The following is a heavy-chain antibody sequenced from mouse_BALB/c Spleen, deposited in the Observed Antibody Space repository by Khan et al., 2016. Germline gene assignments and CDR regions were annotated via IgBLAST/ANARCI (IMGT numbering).Heavy chain of an antibody. Sequence: EVQLQESGPGLVKPSQSLSLTCTVTGYSITSDYAWNWIRQFPGNKLEWMGYISYSGSTSYNPSLKSRISITRDTSKNQFFLQLNSVTTEDTATXYCARRGARATDYWGQGTTLTVSS. J-gene: IGHJ2*01. CDR3: ARRGARATDY. CDR1: GYSITSDYA. D-gene: IGHD3-1*01. CDR2: ISYSGST. V-gene: IGHV3-2*02.